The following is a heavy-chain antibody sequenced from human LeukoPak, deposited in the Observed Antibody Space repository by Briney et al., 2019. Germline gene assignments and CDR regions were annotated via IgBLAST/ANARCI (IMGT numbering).Heavy chain of an antibody. V-gene: IGHV3-74*01. Sequence: GGSLRLSCAASGFTFSSYWMHWVRQAPGKGLVWVSRINSDGSSTSCADSVKGRFTISRDNSKNTLYLQMNSLRTEDAALYYCARDLRKLRYFDYWGRGTLVAVSS. CDR1: GFTFSSYW. D-gene: IGHD3-9*01. CDR3: ARDLRKLRYFDY. J-gene: IGHJ4*02. CDR2: INSDGSST.